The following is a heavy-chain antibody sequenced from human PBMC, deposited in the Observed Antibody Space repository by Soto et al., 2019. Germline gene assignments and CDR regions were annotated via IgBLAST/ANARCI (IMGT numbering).Heavy chain of an antibody. CDR3: AREMRLLYYYYGMDV. CDR1: GGSISSSNW. D-gene: IGHD6-25*01. CDR2: IYHSGST. J-gene: IGHJ6*02. V-gene: IGHV4-4*02. Sequence: PSETLSLTCAVSGGSISSSNWWSWVRQPPGKGLEWIGEIYHSGSTNYNPSLKSRVTISVDKSKNQFSLKLSSVTAADTAVYYCAREMRLLYYYYGMDVWGQGTTVTV.